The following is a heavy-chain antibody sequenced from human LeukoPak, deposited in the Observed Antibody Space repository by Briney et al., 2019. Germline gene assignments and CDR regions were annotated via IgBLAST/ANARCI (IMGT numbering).Heavy chain of an antibody. CDR3: ARDLSVGSSWASDAFDI. CDR1: GFTVSSNY. V-gene: IGHV3-66*02. CDR2: IYSGGST. J-gene: IGHJ3*02. Sequence: GGSLRLSCAASGFTVSSNYMSWVRQAPGKGVEWVSVIYSGGSTYYADSVKGRFTISRDNSENTLYLQMNSLRAEDTAVHYCARDLSVGSSWASDAFDIWGQGTMVTVSS. D-gene: IGHD6-13*01.